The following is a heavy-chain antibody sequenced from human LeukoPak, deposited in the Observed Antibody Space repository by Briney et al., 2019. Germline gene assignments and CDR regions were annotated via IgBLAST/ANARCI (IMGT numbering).Heavy chain of an antibody. CDR3: ASINMDAPGWLDP. D-gene: IGHD2-2*01. Sequence: GSLRLSCAASGFTFSSYSMNWVRQPPGKGLEWIGEINHSGSTNYNPSLKSRVTISVDTSQKQFSLKLSSVTAADTAVYYCASINMDAPGWLDPWGQGTLVTVSS. J-gene: IGHJ5*02. CDR2: INHSGST. CDR1: GFTFSSYS. V-gene: IGHV4-34*01.